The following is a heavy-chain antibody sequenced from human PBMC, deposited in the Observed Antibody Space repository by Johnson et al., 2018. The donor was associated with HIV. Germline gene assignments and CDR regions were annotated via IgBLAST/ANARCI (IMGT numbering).Heavy chain of an antibody. CDR3: ARALRTALGSPWNGGYDAFDI. CDR2: IKSESDGGST. Sequence: VQLVESGGGLVKPGGSLRLSCEASGFTFSNAWMSWVRQAPGKGLEWVGRIKSESDGGSTDHAAPVKGRFTISRDDSKNTLYLQMNSLRAGDTAVYYCARALRTALGSPWNGGYDAFDIWGQGTMVTVSS. V-gene: IGHV3-15*05. D-gene: IGHD1-1*01. CDR1: GFTFSNAW. J-gene: IGHJ3*02.